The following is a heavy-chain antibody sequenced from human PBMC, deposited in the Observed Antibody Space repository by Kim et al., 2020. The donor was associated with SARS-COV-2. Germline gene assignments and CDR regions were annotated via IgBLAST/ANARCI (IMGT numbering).Heavy chain of an antibody. CDR3: AKDGYSGYGCY. CDR1: GFTFSSYG. J-gene: IGHJ4*02. CDR2: ISYDGSNK. D-gene: IGHD5-12*01. Sequence: GGSLRLSCAASGFTFSSYGMHWVRQAPGKGLEWVAVISYDGSNKYYADSVKGRFTISRDNSKNTLYLQMNSLRAEDTAVYYCAKDGYSGYGCYWGQGTLVTVSS. V-gene: IGHV3-30*18.